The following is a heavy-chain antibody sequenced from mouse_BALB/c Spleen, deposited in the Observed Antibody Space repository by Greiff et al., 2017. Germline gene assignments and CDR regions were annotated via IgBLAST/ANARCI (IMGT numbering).Heavy chain of an antibody. CDR3: ARDPPLYYYAMDY. D-gene: IGHD2-3*01. CDR2: INSNGGST. J-gene: IGHJ4*01. CDR1: GFTFSSYG. Sequence: EVQVVESGGGLVQPGGSLKLSCAASGFTFSSYGMSWVRQTPDKRLELVATINSNGGSTYYPDSVKGRFTISRDNAKNTLYLQMSSLKSEDTAMYYCARDPPLYYYAMDYWGQGTSGTVSS. V-gene: IGHV5-6-3*01.